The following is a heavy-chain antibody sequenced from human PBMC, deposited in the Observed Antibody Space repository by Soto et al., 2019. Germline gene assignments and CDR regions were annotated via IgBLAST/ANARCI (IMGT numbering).Heavy chain of an antibody. CDR3: ARVAGGIVASFVYSSGYFNFDY. D-gene: IGHD3-22*01. CDR1: GGTFSSYA. CDR2: IIPIFGTA. V-gene: IGHV1-69*06. J-gene: IGHJ4*02. Sequence: SVKVSCKASGGTFSSYAISWVRQAPGQGLEWMGGIIPIFGTANYAQKFQGRVTITADKSTSTAYMELSSLRSEDTAVYYCARVAGGIVASFVYSSGYFNFDYWGQGTLVTVSS.